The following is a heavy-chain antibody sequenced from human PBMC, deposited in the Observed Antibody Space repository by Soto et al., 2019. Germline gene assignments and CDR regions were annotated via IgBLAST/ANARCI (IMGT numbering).Heavy chain of an antibody. V-gene: IGHV3-21*01. CDR2: ISSSSSYI. CDR3: SAFGGPRGGG. D-gene: IGHD3-16*01. J-gene: IGHJ4*02. CDR1: GFTFSSYS. Sequence: GGSLRLSCAASGFTFSSYSMNWVRQAPGKGLEWVSSISSSSSYIYYADSVKGRFTISRDNAKNSLYLQTNSLRAEDTAVYYCSAFGGPRGGGWGQGTLVNVS.